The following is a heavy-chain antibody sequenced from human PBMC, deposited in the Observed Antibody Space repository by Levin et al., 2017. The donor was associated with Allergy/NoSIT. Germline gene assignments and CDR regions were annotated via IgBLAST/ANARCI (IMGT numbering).Heavy chain of an antibody. Sequence: GGSLRLSCAASGFTFSSYAMHWVRQAPGKGLEWVAVISYDGSNKYYADSVKGRFTISRDNSKNTLYLQMNSLRAEDTAVYYCARDPVVPAAMLNRDAGYYYYMDVWGKGTTVTVSS. D-gene: IGHD2-2*01. CDR3: ARDPVVPAAMLNRDAGYYYYMDV. J-gene: IGHJ6*03. CDR1: GFTFSSYA. CDR2: ISYDGSNK. V-gene: IGHV3-30-3*01.